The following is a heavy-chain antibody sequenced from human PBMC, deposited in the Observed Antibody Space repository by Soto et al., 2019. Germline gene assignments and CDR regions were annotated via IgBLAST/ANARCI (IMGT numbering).Heavy chain of an antibody. CDR1: GFTFSGSA. J-gene: IGHJ6*02. D-gene: IGHD6-19*01. Sequence: GGSLRLSCAASGFTFSGSAMHWVRQASGKGLEWVGRIRSKANSYATAYAASVKGRFTISRDDSKNTAYLQMNSLKTEDTAVYYCTTDGGEALAGTSGSYYYYYGMDVWGQGTTVTVSS. V-gene: IGHV3-73*01. CDR3: TTDGGEALAGTSGSYYYYYGMDV. CDR2: IRSKANSYAT.